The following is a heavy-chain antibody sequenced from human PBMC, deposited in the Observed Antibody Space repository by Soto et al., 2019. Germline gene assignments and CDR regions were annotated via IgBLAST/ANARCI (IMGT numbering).Heavy chain of an antibody. J-gene: IGHJ6*02. CDR2: IYYSGST. CDR1: GGSISSGGYY. D-gene: IGHD1-26*01. V-gene: IGHV4-31*03. CDR3: ARVLRTLYYYGMDV. Sequence: SETLSLTCIVSGGSISSGGYYWSWIRQHPGKGLEWIGYIYYSGSTYYNPSLKSRVTISVDTSKNQFSLKLSPVTAADTAVYYCARVLRTLYYYGMDVWGQGTTVTVSS.